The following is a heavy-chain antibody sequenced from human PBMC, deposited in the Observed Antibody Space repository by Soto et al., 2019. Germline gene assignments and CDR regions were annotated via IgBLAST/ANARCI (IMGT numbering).Heavy chain of an antibody. CDR1: GGSFSGYY. D-gene: IGHD6-6*01. J-gene: IGHJ4*02. V-gene: IGHV4-34*01. Sequence: SETLSLTCAVYGGSFSGYYWSWIRQPPGKGLEWIGEINHSGSTNYNPSLKGRVTISVDTSKNQFSLKLSSVTAADTAVYYCARGTTRYPYSSSSLVYWGQGTLVTVSS. CDR3: ARGTTRYPYSSSSLVY. CDR2: INHSGST.